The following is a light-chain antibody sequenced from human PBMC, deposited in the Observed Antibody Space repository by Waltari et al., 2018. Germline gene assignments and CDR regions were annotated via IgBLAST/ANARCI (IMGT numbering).Light chain of an antibody. V-gene: IGKV3D-15*01. J-gene: IGKJ1*01. CDR1: QNLSNN. CDR3: QQYNNWPPWT. CDR2: AAS. Sequence: EIVMTQSPATLSVSPGERATVSCRASQNLSNNLAWYQQKPGQAPRLIIYAASTRATGIPARLSGIGSGTEFTLTINSLQSEDSAVYYCQQYNNWPPWTFGQGTKVEIK.